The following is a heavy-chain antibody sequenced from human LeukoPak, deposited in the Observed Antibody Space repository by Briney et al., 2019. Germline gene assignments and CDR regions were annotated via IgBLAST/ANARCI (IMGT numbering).Heavy chain of an antibody. Sequence: SETLSLTCTVAGGSISSYYWSWIRQPPGKGRESIGYIYYMGSANYNPSLKSRVTISVDRSKNQFSLKLSYVTAADTDVYYCERYADSRGFYPNDAFDIWGQGTMVTVSS. CDR3: ERYADSRGFYPNDAFDI. J-gene: IGHJ3*02. D-gene: IGHD3-22*01. V-gene: IGHV4-59*01. CDR1: GGSISSYY. CDR2: IYYMGSA.